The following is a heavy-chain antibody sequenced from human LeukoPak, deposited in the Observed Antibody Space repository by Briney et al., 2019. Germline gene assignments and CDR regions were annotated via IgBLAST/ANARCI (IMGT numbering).Heavy chain of an antibody. V-gene: IGHV3-23*01. CDR3: ATEKGDFPDY. D-gene: IGHD3-10*01. CDR2: LSGSGGNT. CDR1: GFTFSNYA. J-gene: IGHJ4*02. Sequence: GGSLRLSCAASGFTFSNYAMAWVRQAPGKGLEWVSGLSGSGGNTYYADSVKGRFTISRDNPKNTLYLQMNSLRAEDTAVYYCATEKGDFPDYWGQGTLVTVSS.